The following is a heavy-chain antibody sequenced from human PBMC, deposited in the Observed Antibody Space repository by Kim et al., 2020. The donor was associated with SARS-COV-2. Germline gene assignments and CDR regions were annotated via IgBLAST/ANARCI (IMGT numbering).Heavy chain of an antibody. CDR2: IGGSGVST. V-gene: IGHV3-23*01. D-gene: IGHD2-21*01. J-gene: IGHJ4*02. Sequence: GGSLRLSCAASGFTFSTYAMSWVRQAPGKGLEWVSSIGGSGVSTYYADSVKGRFTISRDNSENTLFLQMNNLRAEDTAVNFCAKRRDSVVVVAPDDSWGQGTLVTVSS. CDR1: GFTFSTYA. CDR3: AKRRDSVVVVAPDDS.